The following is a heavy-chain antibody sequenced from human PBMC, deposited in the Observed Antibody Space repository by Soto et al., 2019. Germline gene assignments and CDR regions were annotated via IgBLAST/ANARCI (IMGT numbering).Heavy chain of an antibody. V-gene: IGHV6-1*01. CDR3: ARGRDSRGVMDAFDI. Sequence: QVQLQQSGPGLVKPSQTLSLTCAISGDSVSSNSATWNWIRQSPSRGLEWLGRTYSRSKWYNEYAGSVTSRITIDPDTSKNQFSLHLNSVTPEDTAVYYCARGRDSRGVMDAFDIWGQGTMVTVSS. J-gene: IGHJ3*02. D-gene: IGHD3-16*01. CDR1: GDSVSSNSAT. CDR2: TYSRSKWYN.